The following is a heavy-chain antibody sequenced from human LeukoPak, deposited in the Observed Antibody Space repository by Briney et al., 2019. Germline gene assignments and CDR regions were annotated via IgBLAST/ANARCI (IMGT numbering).Heavy chain of an antibody. D-gene: IGHD3-16*02. CDR2: IYSSGST. J-gene: IGHJ3*02. CDR1: GGSISSYY. Sequence: SETLSLTCTVSGGSISSYYWSWIRQPPGKGLEWIGYIYSSGSTNYNPSLKSRVTISVDTSKNQFSLKLSSVTAADTAVYYCARDESPLLAGGAFDIWGQGTMVTVSS. V-gene: IGHV4-59*01. CDR3: ARDESPLLAGGAFDI.